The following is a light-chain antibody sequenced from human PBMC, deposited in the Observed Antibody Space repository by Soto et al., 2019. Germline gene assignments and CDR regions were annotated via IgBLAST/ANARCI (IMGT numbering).Light chain of an antibody. Sequence: QSVLAQPASVSGSPGQSITISCTGTSSDVGAYNSVSWYQQHPHRAPQVIIYKGTQRPSGVSNRFSGSTSGNAASLTISALQTDDEADYFCCSYTSSRAYVFGIGTKVTV. CDR3: CSYTSSRAYV. V-gene: IGLV2-14*02. CDR2: KGT. CDR1: SSDVGAYNS. J-gene: IGLJ1*01.